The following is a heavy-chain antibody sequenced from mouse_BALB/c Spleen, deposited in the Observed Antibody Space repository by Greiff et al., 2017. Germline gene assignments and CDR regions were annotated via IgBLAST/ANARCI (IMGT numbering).Heavy chain of an antibody. CDR1: GYTFTDYN. J-gene: IGHJ3*01. V-gene: IGHV1S29*02. D-gene: IGHD2-4*01. CDR3: ARERGITTGSWFAY. Sequence: VQLKQSGPELVKPGASVKISCKASGYTFTDYNMHWVKQSHGKSLEWIGYIYPYNGGTGYNQKFKSKATLTVDNSSSTAYMELRSLTSEDSAVYYCARERGITTGSWFAYWGQGTLVTVSA. CDR2: IYPYNGGT.